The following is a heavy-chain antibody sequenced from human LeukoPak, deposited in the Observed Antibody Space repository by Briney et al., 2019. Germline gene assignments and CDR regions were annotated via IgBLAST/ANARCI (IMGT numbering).Heavy chain of an antibody. CDR1: GFTFSSYA. CDR3: AREKISAAAGAFDI. D-gene: IGHD6-13*01. V-gene: IGHV3-30-3*01. CDR2: ISYDGSNK. Sequence: GGSLRLSCAASGFTFSSYAMHWVRQAPGKGLEWVAVISYDGSNKYYADSVKGRFTISRDNSKNTLYLQMNSLRAEDTAVYYCAREKISAAAGAFDIWGQGTMVTVSS. J-gene: IGHJ3*02.